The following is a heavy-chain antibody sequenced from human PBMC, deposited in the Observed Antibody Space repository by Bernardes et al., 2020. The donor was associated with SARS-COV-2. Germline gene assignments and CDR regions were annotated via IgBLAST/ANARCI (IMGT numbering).Heavy chain of an antibody. D-gene: IGHD3-3*01. CDR3: ARGFIRRFLEGRPDYYYYYGMDV. V-gene: IGHV1-8*01. CDR1: GYTFTSYD. J-gene: IGHJ6*02. CDR2: MNPNSGNT. Sequence: ASVKVSCKASGYTFTSYDINWVRQATGQGLEWMGWMNPNSGNTGYAQKFQGRVTMTRNTSISTAYMELSSLRSEDTAVYYCARGFIRRFLEGRPDYYYYYGMDVWGQGTTVTVSS.